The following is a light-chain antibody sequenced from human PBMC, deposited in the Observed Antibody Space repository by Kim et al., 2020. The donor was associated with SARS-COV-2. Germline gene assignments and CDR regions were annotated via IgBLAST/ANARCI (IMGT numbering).Light chain of an antibody. CDR2: GKN. Sequence: SSALTQDPAVSVALGQTVRITCQGDSLRSYYASWYQQKPGQAPVLVIYGKNNRPSGIPDRFSGSSSGNTASLTITGAQAEDEADYYCNSRDSSGKNWVFGGGTKLTVL. CDR3: NSRDSSGKNWV. J-gene: IGLJ3*02. CDR1: SLRSYY. V-gene: IGLV3-19*01.